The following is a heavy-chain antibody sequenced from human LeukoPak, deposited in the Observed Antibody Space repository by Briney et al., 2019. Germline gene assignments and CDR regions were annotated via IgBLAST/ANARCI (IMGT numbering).Heavy chain of an antibody. D-gene: IGHD5-12*01. J-gene: IGHJ4*02. CDR2: ISYDGSNK. CDR3: AKDRWLQSRGYFDY. CDR1: GFTFSSYG. V-gene: IGHV3-30*18. Sequence: GGSLRLSCAASGFTFSSYGMHWVRQAPGKGLEWVAVISYDGSNKYYADSVKGRFTISRDNSKNTLYLQMNSLRAEDTAVYYCAKDRWLQSRGYFDYWGQGTLVTVSS.